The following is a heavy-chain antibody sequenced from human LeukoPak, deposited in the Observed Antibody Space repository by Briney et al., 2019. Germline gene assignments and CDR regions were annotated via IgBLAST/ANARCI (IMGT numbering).Heavy chain of an antibody. CDR3: ARLEAGVDY. CDR1: GFTFSSYW. Sequence: PGGSLRLSCAASGFTFSSYWISWVRQMPGKGLEWMGRIDPSDSYTNYSPSFQGHVTISADKSISTAYLQWSSLKASDTAMYYCARLEAGVDYWGQGTLVTVSS. D-gene: IGHD3-10*01. V-gene: IGHV5-10-1*01. J-gene: IGHJ4*02. CDR2: IDPSDSYT.